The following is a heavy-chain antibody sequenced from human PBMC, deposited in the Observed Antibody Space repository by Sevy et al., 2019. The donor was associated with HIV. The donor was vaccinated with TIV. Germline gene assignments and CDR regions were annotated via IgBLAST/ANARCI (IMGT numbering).Heavy chain of an antibody. J-gene: IGHJ3*02. CDR1: GFTFSSYA. CDR3: AKDQTLTPYGSGGYYPDAFDI. D-gene: IGHD3-10*01. Sequence: GGSLRLSCAASGFTFSSYAMSWVRQAPGKGLEWVSAISGSGGSTYYADSVKGRFTISRDNSKNTLYLQMNSLKAEDTTVYYCAKDQTLTPYGSGGYYPDAFDIWGQGTMVTVSS. CDR2: ISGSGGST. V-gene: IGHV3-23*01.